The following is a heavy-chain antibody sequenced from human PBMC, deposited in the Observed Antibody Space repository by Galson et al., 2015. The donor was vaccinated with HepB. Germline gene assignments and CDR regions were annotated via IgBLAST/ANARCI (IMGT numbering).Heavy chain of an antibody. CDR2: IYYSGST. Sequence: TLSLTCTVSGGSISSGDYYWSWIRQPPGKGLEWIGYIYYSGSTYYNPSLKSRVTISVDTSKNQFSLKLSSVTAADTAVYYCARDVRSAPGDYGMDVWGQGTTVTVSS. J-gene: IGHJ6*02. CDR1: GGSISSGDYY. D-gene: IGHD3-3*01. CDR3: ARDVRSAPGDYGMDV. V-gene: IGHV4-30-4*01.